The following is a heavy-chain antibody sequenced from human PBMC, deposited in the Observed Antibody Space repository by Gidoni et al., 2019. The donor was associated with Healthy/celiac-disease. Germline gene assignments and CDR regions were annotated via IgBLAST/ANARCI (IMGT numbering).Heavy chain of an antibody. J-gene: IGHJ4*02. CDR1: GFTFSSYA. CDR3: AKGLYSSSWYEGYGDY. V-gene: IGHV3-23*01. CDR2: IMGSGGST. D-gene: IGHD6-13*01. Sequence: EVQLLESGGGLVQPGGSLRLSCAAYGFTFSSYAMSWVRQAPGEGLEWVSAIMGSGGSTYYADSVKGRFTISRDNSKNTLYLQMNSLRAEDTAVYYCAKGLYSSSWYEGYGDYWGQGTLVTVSS.